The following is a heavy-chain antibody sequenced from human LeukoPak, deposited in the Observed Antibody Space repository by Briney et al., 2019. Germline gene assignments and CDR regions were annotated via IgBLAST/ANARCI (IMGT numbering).Heavy chain of an antibody. D-gene: IGHD2-2*03. V-gene: IGHV3-23*01. CDR1: GFTFSSYA. J-gene: IGHJ4*02. CDR2: ISGSGGST. CDR3: AKALLICPGYCSSTSCSYFDY. Sequence: RGSLRLSCAASGFTFSSYAMSWVRQAPGKGLEWVSAISGSGGSTYYADSVKGRFTISRDSPKNTLYLQMNSLRAEDTAVYYCAKALLICPGYCSSTSCSYFDYWGQGTLVTVSS.